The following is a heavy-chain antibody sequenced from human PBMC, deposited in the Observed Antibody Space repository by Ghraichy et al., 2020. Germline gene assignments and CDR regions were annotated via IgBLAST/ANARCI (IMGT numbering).Heavy chain of an antibody. CDR3: AGGAPQGDDDY. CDR2: INHSGST. Sequence: GSLSLTCAVSGGSFSGYYWSWIRQPPGKGLEWIWAINHSGSTNYYPSPKSRVTILVDTSTNQFSLMLISVTAADTAVYYCAGGAPQGDDDYWGQGTLVTVSS. CDR1: GGSFSGYY. J-gene: IGHJ4*02. V-gene: IGHV4-34*01.